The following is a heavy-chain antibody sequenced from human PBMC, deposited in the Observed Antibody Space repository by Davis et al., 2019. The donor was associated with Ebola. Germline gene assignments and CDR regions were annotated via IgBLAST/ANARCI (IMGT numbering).Heavy chain of an antibody. CDR1: GFTFSSYG. D-gene: IGHD5-24*01. V-gene: IGHV3-74*01. J-gene: IGHJ6*02. Sequence: GESLKISCAASGFTFSSYGMHWVRQAPGKGLVWVSRINSDGSSTSYADSVKGRFTISRENAKNTLYLQMNSLRAEDTAVYYCARSVEMATINYYYYSMDVWGQGTTVTVSS. CDR2: INSDGSST. CDR3: ARSVEMATINYYYYSMDV.